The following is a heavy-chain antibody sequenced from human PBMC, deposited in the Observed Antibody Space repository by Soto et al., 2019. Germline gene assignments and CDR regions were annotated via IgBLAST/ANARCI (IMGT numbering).Heavy chain of an antibody. CDR3: ARVRGYMADMGWFDP. J-gene: IGHJ5*02. Sequence: GGSLRLSCAASGFTVSSNYMSWVRQAPGKGLEWVSVIYSGGSTYYADSVKGRFTISRHNSKNTLYLQMNSLRAEDTAVYYCARVRGYMADMGWFDPWGQGTLVTVSS. CDR1: GFTVSSNY. D-gene: IGHD5-12*01. CDR2: IYSGGST. V-gene: IGHV3-53*04.